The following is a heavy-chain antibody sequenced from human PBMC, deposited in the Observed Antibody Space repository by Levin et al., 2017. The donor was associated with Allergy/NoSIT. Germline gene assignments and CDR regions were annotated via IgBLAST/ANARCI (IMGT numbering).Heavy chain of an antibody. Sequence: SETLSLTCTVSGGSISSYYWSWIRQPPGKGLEWIGYIYYSGSTNYNPSLKSRVTISVDTSKNQFSLKLSSVTAADTAVYYCARDHHGSGSEDAFDIWGQGTMVTVSS. CDR2: IYYSGST. CDR3: ARDHHGSGSEDAFDI. V-gene: IGHV4-59*01. J-gene: IGHJ3*02. D-gene: IGHD3-10*01. CDR1: GGSISSYY.